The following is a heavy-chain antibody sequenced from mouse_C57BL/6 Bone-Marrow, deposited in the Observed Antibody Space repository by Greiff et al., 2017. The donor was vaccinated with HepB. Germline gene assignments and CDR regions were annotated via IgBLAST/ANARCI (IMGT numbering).Heavy chain of an antibody. CDR2: INPSSGYT. D-gene: IGHD1-1*01. J-gene: IGHJ4*01. CDR3: ARRDYGMDYAMDY. V-gene: IGHV1-7*01. Sequence: VQLQQSGAELAKPGASVKLSCKASGYTFTSYWMHWVKQRPGQGLEWIGYINPSSGYTKYNQKFKDKATLTADKSSSTAYMQLSSLTYEDSAVYYCARRDYGMDYAMDYWGQGTSVTVSS. CDR1: GYTFTSYW.